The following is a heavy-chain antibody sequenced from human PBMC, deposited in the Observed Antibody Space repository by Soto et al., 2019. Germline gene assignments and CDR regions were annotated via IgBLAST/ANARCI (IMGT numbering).Heavy chain of an antibody. CDR3: ARGKVGATGTHYYYYGMDV. CDR2: INHSGST. Sequence: LSLTCAVYGGSFSGYYWSWIRQPPGKGLEWIGEINHSGSTNYNPSLKSRVTISVDTSKNQFSLKLSSVTAADTAVYYCARGKVGATGTHYYYYGMDVWGQGTTGTVSS. J-gene: IGHJ6*02. V-gene: IGHV4-34*01. D-gene: IGHD1-26*01. CDR1: GGSFSGYY.